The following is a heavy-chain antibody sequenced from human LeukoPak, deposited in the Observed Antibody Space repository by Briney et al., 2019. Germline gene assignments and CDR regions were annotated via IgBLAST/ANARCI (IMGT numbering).Heavy chain of an antibody. D-gene: IGHD2-15*01. V-gene: IGHV3-21*01. Sequence: GGSLRLSCAASGFTFSSYSMNWVRQAPGKGLEWVSSIDTSSRYIYYADSVQGRFTISRDNSKNTLHLQMTSLRVEDTSVYYCARVGRDIVVVEAADYYYYYMDVWGKGTTVTVSS. J-gene: IGHJ6*03. CDR3: ARVGRDIVVVEAADYYYYYMDV. CDR1: GFTFSSYS. CDR2: IDTSSRYI.